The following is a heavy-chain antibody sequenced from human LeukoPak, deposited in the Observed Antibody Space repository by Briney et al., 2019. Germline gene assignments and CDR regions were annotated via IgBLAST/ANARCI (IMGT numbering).Heavy chain of an antibody. CDR3: ARVDIVVVVAATLGAFDI. V-gene: IGHV4-61*01. J-gene: IGHJ3*02. D-gene: IGHD2-15*01. CDR1: GFSVSSGSYY. Sequence: SETLSLTCTASGFSVSSGSYYWSWLRQPPGQGLEGVVCIYYSGSTNYNPSLKSRVTISVDTSKNQFSLKLSSVTAADTAVYYCARVDIVVVVAATLGAFDIWGQGTMVTVSS. CDR2: IYYSGST.